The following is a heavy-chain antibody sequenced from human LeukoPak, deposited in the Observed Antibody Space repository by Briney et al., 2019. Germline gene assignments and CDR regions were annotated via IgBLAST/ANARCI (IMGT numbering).Heavy chain of an antibody. J-gene: IGHJ4*02. V-gene: IGHV1-18*01. CDR1: GYTFTSYG. Sequence: ASVKVSCKASGYTFTSYGISWVRQAPGQGLEWMGCISAYNGNTNYAQKLQGRVTMTTDTSTSTAYMELRSLRSDDTAVYYCARDLGPYYYDSSGYLGYWGQGTLVTVSS. D-gene: IGHD3-22*01. CDR2: ISAYNGNT. CDR3: ARDLGPYYYDSSGYLGY.